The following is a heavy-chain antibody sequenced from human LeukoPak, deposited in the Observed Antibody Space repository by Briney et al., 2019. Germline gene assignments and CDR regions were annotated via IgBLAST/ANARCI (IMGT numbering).Heavy chain of an antibody. CDR3: AIGQSRAFYY. J-gene: IGHJ4*02. Sequence: PGGSLRLSCAASGFTFSSYAMSWVRQAPGKGLEWVSVIYTGGTTYYTDSVKGRFTISRDNSKNTLFLQMDSLRAEDTAVYYYAIGQSRAFYYWGQGTLVTVSS. V-gene: IGHV3-53*01. CDR2: IYTGGTT. D-gene: IGHD6-13*01. CDR1: GFTFSSYA.